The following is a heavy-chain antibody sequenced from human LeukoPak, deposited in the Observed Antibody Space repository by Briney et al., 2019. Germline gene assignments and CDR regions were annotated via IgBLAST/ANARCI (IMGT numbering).Heavy chain of an antibody. D-gene: IGHD6-6*01. V-gene: IGHV4-34*01. CDR1: GGSFSGYY. J-gene: IGHJ4*02. CDR3: ASHSSSHYYFDY. Sequence: KASETLSLTCAVYGGSFSGYYWSWIRQPPGKGLEWIGEINHSGSTNYNPSLKSRVTISVDTPKNQFSLKLSSVTAADTAVYYCASHSSSHYYFDYWGQGTLVTVSS. CDR2: INHSGST.